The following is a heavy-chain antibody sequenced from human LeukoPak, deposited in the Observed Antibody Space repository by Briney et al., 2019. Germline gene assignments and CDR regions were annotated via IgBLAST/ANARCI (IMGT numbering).Heavy chain of an antibody. D-gene: IGHD3-22*01. Sequence: SETLSLTCTVSGGSISSGSYYWSWIRQPAGKGLEWIGRIYTSGSTNYNPSLKSRVTISVYTSKNQFSLKLSSVTAADTAVYYCARDRTGYYDSSGYPLDAFDIWGQGTMVTVSS. V-gene: IGHV4-61*02. CDR3: ARDRTGYYDSSGYPLDAFDI. J-gene: IGHJ3*02. CDR2: IYTSGST. CDR1: GGSISSGSYY.